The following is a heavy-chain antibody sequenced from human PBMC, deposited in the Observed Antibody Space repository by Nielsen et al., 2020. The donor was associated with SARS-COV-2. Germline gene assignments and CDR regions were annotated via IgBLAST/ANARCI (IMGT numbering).Heavy chain of an antibody. CDR3: ARDGASGRFYDWLSHFDL. J-gene: IGHJ2*01. Sequence: SETLFLTCAVSDGSLSGHYWTWIRQPPGKGLEWIGEVSHSGSTNTNPSLKSRVIISVDTSKSQFSLKLRSVTAADTAVYYCARDGASGRFYDWLSHFDLWGRGTLVTVSS. D-gene: IGHD3-3*01. CDR2: VSHSGST. V-gene: IGHV4-34*01. CDR1: DGSLSGHY.